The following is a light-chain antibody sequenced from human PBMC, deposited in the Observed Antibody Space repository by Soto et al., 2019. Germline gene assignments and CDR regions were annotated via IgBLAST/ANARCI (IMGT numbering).Light chain of an antibody. CDR1: QGISNY. CDR3: QKYNSAART. Sequence: DIQMTQSPSSLSASVGDRVTITCRASQGISNYLAWYQQKPGKVPKLLIYAASTLQSGVPSRFSGSGSVTDFTLTISSLQPEDVATYYCQKYNSAARTFGQGNKVEIK. J-gene: IGKJ1*01. V-gene: IGKV1-27*01. CDR2: AAS.